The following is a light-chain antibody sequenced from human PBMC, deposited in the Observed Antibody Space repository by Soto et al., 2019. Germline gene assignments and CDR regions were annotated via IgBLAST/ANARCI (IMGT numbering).Light chain of an antibody. CDR2: SDS. J-gene: IGLJ3*02. CDR3: ATWDDSLIALV. Sequence: QLVLTQPPSASGAPGQRVTISCSGSTSSIGSNVVNWYQHLPGTAPKLLIYSDSHRPSGVPDRFSGSRSGTSASLAISGLQSEDEADYYCATWDDSLIALVFGGGTKLTVL. CDR1: TSSIGSNV. V-gene: IGLV1-44*01.